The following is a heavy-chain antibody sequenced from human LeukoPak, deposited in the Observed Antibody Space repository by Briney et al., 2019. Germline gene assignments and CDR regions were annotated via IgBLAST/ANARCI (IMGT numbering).Heavy chain of an antibody. Sequence: PGGPLRLSCAASGFTFSNYAMSWVRQAPGKGLEWVSGFSGSGGSTYYADSVKGRFTISRDNSKNTLYLQMNSLRAEDTAVYYCAKVLSGWYRGNDYWGQGTLVTVSS. CDR3: AKVLSGWYRGNDY. CDR2: FSGSGGST. J-gene: IGHJ4*02. D-gene: IGHD6-19*01. CDR1: GFTFSNYA. V-gene: IGHV3-23*01.